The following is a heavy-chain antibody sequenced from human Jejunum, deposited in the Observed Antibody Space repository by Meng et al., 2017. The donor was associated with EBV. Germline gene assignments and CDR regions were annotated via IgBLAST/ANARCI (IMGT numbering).Heavy chain of an antibody. J-gene: IGHJ4*02. D-gene: IGHD2-15*01. CDR3: ARGSNSLGYCSGSRCYYPLQF. CDR2: ISAGGDNT. Sequence: QVQIVQSGAEVKKPGASVKVSCKTSGYTFTDYDINWVRQAPGQRLEWMGWISAGGDNTKYSQNFQGRVTITWGTSANTAYMDLSSLRSEDTAVYYCARGSNSLGYCSGSRCYYPLQFWGQGTLVTVSS. V-gene: IGHV1-3*01. CDR1: GYTFTDYD.